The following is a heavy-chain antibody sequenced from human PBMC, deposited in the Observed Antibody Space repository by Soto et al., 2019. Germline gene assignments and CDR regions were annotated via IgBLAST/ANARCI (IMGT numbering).Heavy chain of an antibody. Sequence: ASVKVSSKASGYLFTDYYMHWVRQAPGQELGWMGRINPNSGGTNYAQKFQGRVTMTRDTSISTAYTELSSLRSEDTAMYYCATHRYGGSYSTYYYYGMDVWGQGTTVTVSS. CDR3: ATHRYGGSYSTYYYYGMDV. V-gene: IGHV1-2*06. J-gene: IGHJ6*02. CDR2: INPNSGGT. D-gene: IGHD1-26*01. CDR1: GYLFTDYY.